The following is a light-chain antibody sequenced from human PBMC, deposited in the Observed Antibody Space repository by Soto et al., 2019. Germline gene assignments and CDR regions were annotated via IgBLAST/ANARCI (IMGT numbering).Light chain of an antibody. CDR2: DAS. CDR1: QSVSSW. J-gene: IGKJ4*01. CDR3: QQSYTLSPLT. V-gene: IGKV1-5*01. Sequence: DIQMTQSPSTLSASLGDRVIMTCRASQSVSSWLACYQHKPGKAPKLLIYDASSLERGVPSRFSGSGSGTDFTLTISSLQPEDFATYFCQQSYTLSPLTFGGGTKVDIK.